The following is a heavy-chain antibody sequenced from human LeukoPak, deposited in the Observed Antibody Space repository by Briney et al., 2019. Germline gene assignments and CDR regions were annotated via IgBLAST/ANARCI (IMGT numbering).Heavy chain of an antibody. CDR3: ARQDTAMVLDAFDI. CDR2: INPGDSDT. J-gene: IGHJ3*02. V-gene: IGHV5-51*01. D-gene: IGHD5-18*01. Sequence: SGESLKISCKGSGYSFSNYWIGWVRQMPGKGLEWMGIINPGDSDTRYSPSFQGQVTVSADKSISTAYLQWSSLKAPDTAMYYCARQDTAMVLDAFDIWGQGTMVTVSS. CDR1: GYSFSNYW.